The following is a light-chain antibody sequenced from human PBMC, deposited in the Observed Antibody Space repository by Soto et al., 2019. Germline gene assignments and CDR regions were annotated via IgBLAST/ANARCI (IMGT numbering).Light chain of an antibody. J-gene: IGLJ2*01. V-gene: IGLV2-8*01. Sequence: QSALTQPPSASGSPGQSVTISCTGTNSDVGGYNYVSWYQQHPGKAPNLMIYEVSKLPSGVPDRFSGSKSGNTASLTVSGLQAEDEGEYYCSSYAGSSSLLFGGGTKLTVL. CDR1: NSDVGGYNY. CDR2: EVS. CDR3: SSYAGSSSLL.